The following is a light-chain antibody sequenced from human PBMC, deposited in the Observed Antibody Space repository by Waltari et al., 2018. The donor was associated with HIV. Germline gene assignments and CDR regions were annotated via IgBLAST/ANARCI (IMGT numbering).Light chain of an antibody. CDR2: EKN. V-gene: IGLV1-51*02. CDR3: GTWDGSLSGGAV. J-gene: IGLJ2*01. Sequence: QSVLTQPPSVSAAPGQKVTIPCPGTSTHMGTNSVCWSQQLPGTAPKLLIYEKNKRPSGIPDRFSGSKSGTSATLGITGLQTGDEAVYYCGTWDGSLSGGAVFGGGTKLTVL. CDR1: STHMGTNS.